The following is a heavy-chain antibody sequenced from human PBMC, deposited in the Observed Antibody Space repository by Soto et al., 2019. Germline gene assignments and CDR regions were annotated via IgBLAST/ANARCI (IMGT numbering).Heavy chain of an antibody. CDR2: LNPSGGTT. V-gene: IGHV1-46*03. J-gene: IGHJ4*02. D-gene: IGHD3-10*01. CDR1: GYTFTSYY. CDR3: ARANYSSLLDY. Sequence: QVQLVQSGAEVKKPGASVKVSCKASGYTFTSYYMDWVRQAPGQGLEWMGILNPSGGTTTYAQKFHGRVTMTRDTSTSTVYMELSSLRSADKAVYYCARANYSSLLDYWGQGTLVTVSS.